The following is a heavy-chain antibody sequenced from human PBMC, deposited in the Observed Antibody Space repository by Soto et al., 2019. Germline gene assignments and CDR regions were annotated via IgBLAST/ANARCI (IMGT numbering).Heavy chain of an antibody. D-gene: IGHD3-9*01. J-gene: IGHJ4*02. V-gene: IGHV3-74*01. CDR3: ARDSSCTGYSFEFDN. Sequence: EVQLVESGGGLVQPGGSLRLSCAASGFTFSHYWMHWVRQAPGKGLVWVSRINSGGSGTTYADFVKGRFTISRDNAKNTLYLQMNSLSAEDTAVYFCARDSSCTGYSFEFDNWGQANLVTVSS. CDR1: GFTFSHYW. CDR2: INSGGSGT.